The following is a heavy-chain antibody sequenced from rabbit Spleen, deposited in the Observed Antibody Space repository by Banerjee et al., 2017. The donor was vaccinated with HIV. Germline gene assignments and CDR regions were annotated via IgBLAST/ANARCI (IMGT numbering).Heavy chain of an antibody. Sequence: QQQLEESGGGLVKPGGTLTLTCKASGIDFSSYYYMCWVRQAPGKGLEWIACIYAGSSGSTWYASWVNGRFTISKTSSTTVTLQMTSLTVADTATYFCGTTSSAYAFTFWGQGTLVTVS. CDR1: GIDFSSYYY. CDR3: GTTSSAYAFTF. J-gene: IGHJ4*01. CDR2: IYAGSSGST. D-gene: IGHD1-1*01. V-gene: IGHV1S45*01.